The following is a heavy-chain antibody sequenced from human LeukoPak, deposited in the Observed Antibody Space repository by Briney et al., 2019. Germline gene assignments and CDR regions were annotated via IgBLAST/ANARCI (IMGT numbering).Heavy chain of an antibody. CDR3: ARDSYYYDSSGYYSDAFDI. Sequence: PSETLSLTCTVSGGSISSYYWSWIRQPAGKGLEWIGRIYTSGSTNYNPSLKSRVTMSVDTSKNQFSLKLSSVTAADTAVYYCARDSYYYDSSGYYSDAFDIWGQGTMVTVSS. CDR2: IYTSGST. CDR1: GGSISSYY. J-gene: IGHJ3*02. D-gene: IGHD3-22*01. V-gene: IGHV4-4*07.